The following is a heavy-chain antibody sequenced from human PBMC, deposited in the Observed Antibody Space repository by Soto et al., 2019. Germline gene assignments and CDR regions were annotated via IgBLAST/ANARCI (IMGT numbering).Heavy chain of an antibody. D-gene: IGHD6-13*01. J-gene: IGHJ5*02. Sequence: SETLSLTCTVSGYSISSGYYWGWIRQPPGKGLEWIGSIYHSGSTYYNPSLKSRVTISVDTSKNQFSLKLSSVTAADTAVYYCARDPGSSSWYWFDPWGQGTLVTVSS. CDR3: ARDPGSSSWYWFDP. V-gene: IGHV4-38-2*02. CDR2: IYHSGST. CDR1: GYSISSGYY.